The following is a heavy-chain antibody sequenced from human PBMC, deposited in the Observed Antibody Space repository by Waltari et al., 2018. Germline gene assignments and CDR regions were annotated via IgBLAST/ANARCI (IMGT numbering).Heavy chain of an antibody. CDR3: APYYYDSSGYLYFDY. CDR2: INHSGST. J-gene: IGHJ4*02. CDR1: GGSFSGYY. D-gene: IGHD3-22*01. V-gene: IGHV4-34*01. Sequence: QVQLQQWGAGLLKPSETLSLTCAVYGGSFSGYYWSWIRQPPGKGLEWIGEINHSGSTNYNPSLKSRVTISVDTSKYQFSLKLSSVTAADTAVYYCAPYYYDSSGYLYFDYWGQGTLVTVSS.